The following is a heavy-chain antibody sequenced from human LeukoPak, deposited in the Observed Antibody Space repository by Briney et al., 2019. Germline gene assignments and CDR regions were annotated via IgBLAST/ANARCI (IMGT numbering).Heavy chain of an antibody. D-gene: IGHD3-9*01. CDR2: IYPGDSDT. CDR1: GYSFTSYW. J-gene: IGHJ4*02. Sequence: GESLRISCKGSGYSFTSYWIGWVCQVPGKGLEWMGIIYPGDSDTRHSPSFQGQVTISADKSITTAYLQWSSLKASDTAIYYCATTGYHLTFDYWGQGTLVTVSS. V-gene: IGHV5-51*01. CDR3: ATTGYHLTFDY.